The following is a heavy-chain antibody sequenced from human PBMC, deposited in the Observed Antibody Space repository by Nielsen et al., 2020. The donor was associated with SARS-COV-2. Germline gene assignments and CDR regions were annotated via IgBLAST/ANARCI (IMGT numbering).Heavy chain of an antibody. CDR1: GGSISSSSYY. J-gene: IGHJ6*02. CDR3: ARAWGDCSGGSCYSGDYYYYGMDV. D-gene: IGHD2-15*01. Sequence: SETLSLTCTVSGGSISSSSYYWGWIRQPPGKGLEWIGSIYYSGSTNYNPSLKSRVTISVDTSKNQFSLKLSSVTAADTAVYYCARAWGDCSGGSCYSGDYYYYGMDVWGQGTTVTVSS. CDR2: IYYSGST. V-gene: IGHV4-39*07.